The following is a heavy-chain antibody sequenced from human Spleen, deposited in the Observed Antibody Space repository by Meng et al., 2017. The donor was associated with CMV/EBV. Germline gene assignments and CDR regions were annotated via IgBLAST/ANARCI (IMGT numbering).Heavy chain of an antibody. J-gene: IGHJ4*02. D-gene: IGHD4-23*01. CDR1: GYTFTSYG. V-gene: IGHV1-18*01. CDR2: ISAYNGNT. CDR3: ARTWGDYGGKGFDY. Sequence: ASVKVSCKASGYTFTSYGISWVRQAPGQGLEWMGWISAYNGNTNYAQKLQGRVTMTTDTSTSTAYMELRSLRSDDTAAYYCARTWGDYGGKGFDYWGQGTLVTVSS.